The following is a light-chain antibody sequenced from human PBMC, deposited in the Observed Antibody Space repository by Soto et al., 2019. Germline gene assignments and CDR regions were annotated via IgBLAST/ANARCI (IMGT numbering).Light chain of an antibody. CDR1: SIDIGSYNH. J-gene: IGLJ1*01. Sequence: QSVLTQPASVSGSPGQSITISCSGTSIDIGSYNHVAWYQQFPGKSPKLMIYAVSDRPPGVSYRFSGSKSGITASLTISGLQTEDEADYYCISYTDRQSYLFGTGTKVTVL. CDR3: ISYTDRQSYL. CDR2: AVS. V-gene: IGLV2-14*03.